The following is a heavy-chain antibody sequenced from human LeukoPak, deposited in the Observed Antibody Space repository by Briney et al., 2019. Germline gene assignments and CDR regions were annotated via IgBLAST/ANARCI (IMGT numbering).Heavy chain of an antibody. D-gene: IGHD6-13*01. Sequence: WASVKVSCKASGYTFTSYDINWVRQATGQGLEWMGWMTPNSGNTGYAQKFQGRVTMTRNTSISTAYIELSSLRSEDTAVYYCARGLVSSSWYGNGAYYYGMDVWGQGTAVTVSS. CDR2: MTPNSGNT. CDR3: ARGLVSSSWYGNGAYYYGMDV. CDR1: GYTFTSYD. V-gene: IGHV1-8*01. J-gene: IGHJ6*02.